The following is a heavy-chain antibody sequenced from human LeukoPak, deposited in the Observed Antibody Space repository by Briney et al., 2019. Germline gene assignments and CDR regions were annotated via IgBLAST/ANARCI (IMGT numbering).Heavy chain of an antibody. CDR1: GGSISSSNYY. CDR2: ISYSGST. CDR3: VRVKSGSISDS. V-gene: IGHV4-39*07. J-gene: IGHJ4*02. D-gene: IGHD1-26*01. Sequence: NPSETLSLTCTVSGGSISSSNYYWGWIRQPPGKGLEWIVSISYSGSTYYNPSVKSRVTISRDTSKNQFSLSLNSVTAADTAVYYCVRVKSGSISDSWGQGTLVTVSS.